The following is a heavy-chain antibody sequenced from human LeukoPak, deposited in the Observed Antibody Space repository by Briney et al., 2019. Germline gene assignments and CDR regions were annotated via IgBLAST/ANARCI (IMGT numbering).Heavy chain of an antibody. D-gene: IGHD2-2*01. CDR1: GYTFTGYY. V-gene: IGHV1-2*02. CDR3: ASVGYCSSTSCYYYYYYMDV. Sequence: ASVKVSCKASGYTFTGYYMHWVQQAPGQGLEWMGWINPNSGGTNYAQKFQGRVTMTRDTSISTAYMELSRLRSDDTAVYYCASVGYCSSTSCYYYYYYMDVWGKGTTVTVSS. J-gene: IGHJ6*03. CDR2: INPNSGGT.